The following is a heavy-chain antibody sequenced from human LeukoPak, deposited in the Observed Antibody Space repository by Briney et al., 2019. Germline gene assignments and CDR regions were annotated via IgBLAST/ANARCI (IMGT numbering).Heavy chain of an antibody. Sequence: PGGSLRLSCAASGFTFSSYWMSWVRQAPGKGLEWVANIKQDGSEKYYVDSVKGRFTISRDNAKKSLYLQMNSLRAEDTAVYYCARDSKALELRKHNWFDPRGQGTLVTVSS. V-gene: IGHV3-7*01. CDR3: ARDSKALELRKHNWFDP. CDR1: GFTFSSYW. CDR2: IKQDGSEK. D-gene: IGHD1-7*01. J-gene: IGHJ5*02.